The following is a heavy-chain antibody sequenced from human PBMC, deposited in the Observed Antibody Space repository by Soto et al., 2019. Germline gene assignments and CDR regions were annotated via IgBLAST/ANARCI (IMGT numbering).Heavy chain of an antibody. D-gene: IGHD2-15*01. CDR2: TSTYNHNI. Sequence: ASVKVFSKAPGYALTSYVISWARRAPGQGVEWVGWTSTYNHNIVYAQKFPGRIVTSTDAATNTADSDLAPLKTDDTAVYYCAKDAHEAAPSDVWGQGTLVTVSS. V-gene: IGHV1-18*01. CDR3: AKDAHEAAPSDV. J-gene: IGHJ3*01. CDR1: GYALTSYV.